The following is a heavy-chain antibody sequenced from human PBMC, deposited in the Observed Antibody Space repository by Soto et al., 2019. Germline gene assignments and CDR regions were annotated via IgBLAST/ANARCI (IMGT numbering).Heavy chain of an antibody. Sequence: QVPLQESGPGLVKPSETLTLTCTVSGGSISSYYWSWIRQPPGKGLEWIGYIYYSGSTNYNPSLKSRVTISVDTSKNQFSLKLSSVTAADTAVYYCARQYGGNYADYWGQGTMVTVSS. J-gene: IGHJ4*02. D-gene: IGHD1-26*01. CDR2: IYYSGST. CDR3: ARQYGGNYADY. V-gene: IGHV4-59*08. CDR1: GGSISSYY.